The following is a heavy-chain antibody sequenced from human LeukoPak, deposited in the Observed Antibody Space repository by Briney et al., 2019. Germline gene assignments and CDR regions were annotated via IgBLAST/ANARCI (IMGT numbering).Heavy chain of an antibody. CDR3: AKDPRSMIQAFDI. CDR1: GFTFTSYA. Sequence: GGSLRLSCAASGFTFTSYAMSWVRRAPGKGLEWVSAISGSGGSTYYAGSVKGRFTISRDNSKNTLYLQMNSLRAEDTAVYNCAKDPRSMIQAFDIWCQGTMVTVSS. J-gene: IGHJ3*02. D-gene: IGHD3-22*01. CDR2: ISGSGGST. V-gene: IGHV3-23*01.